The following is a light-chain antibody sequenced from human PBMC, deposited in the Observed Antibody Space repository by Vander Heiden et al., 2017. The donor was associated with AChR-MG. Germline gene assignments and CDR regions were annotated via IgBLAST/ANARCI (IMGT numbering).Light chain of an antibody. V-gene: IGLV2-14*01. CDR2: DVS. CDR1: SSDVGGYNY. CDR3: SSYTSSSTLVV. J-gene: IGLJ2*01. Sequence: QSALTPPASVSGSPGQPITLSCTGTSSDVGGYNYVSWYQQHPGKAPKLMIYDVSNRPSGVSNRFSGSKSGNTASLTISGLQAEDEADYYCSSYTSSSTLVVFGGGTKLTVL.